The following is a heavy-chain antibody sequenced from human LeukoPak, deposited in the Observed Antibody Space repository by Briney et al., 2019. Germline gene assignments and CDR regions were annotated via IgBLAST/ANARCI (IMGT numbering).Heavy chain of an antibody. V-gene: IGHV3-66*01. J-gene: IGHJ4*02. Sequence: GGSLRLSCAASGFTVSSNYMSWVRQAPGKGLEWVSVIYSGGSTYYADSVKGRFTISRDNSKNTLYLQMNSLRAEDTAVYYCARDKNGWRYFDYWGQGTLVTVPS. CDR3: ARDKNGWRYFDY. D-gene: IGHD5-24*01. CDR2: IYSGGST. CDR1: GFTVSSNY.